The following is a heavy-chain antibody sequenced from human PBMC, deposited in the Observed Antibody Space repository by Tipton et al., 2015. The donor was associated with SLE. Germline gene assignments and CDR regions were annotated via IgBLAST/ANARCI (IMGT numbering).Heavy chain of an antibody. V-gene: IGHV4-59*12. CDR1: GGSISSYY. Sequence: TLSLTCTVSGGSISSYYWSWIRQPPGKGLEWIGYIYSSGSTNHNPSPKSRVTRSVDKSKNQFPQKLSSVTAADTAVSYCARRAVALNPFDPWGQGTLVTVSS. D-gene: IGHD6-19*01. CDR3: ARRAVALNPFDP. J-gene: IGHJ4*01. CDR2: IYSSGST.